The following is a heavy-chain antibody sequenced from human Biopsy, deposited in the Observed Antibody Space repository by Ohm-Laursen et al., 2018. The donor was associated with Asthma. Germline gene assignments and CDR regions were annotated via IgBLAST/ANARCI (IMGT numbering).Heavy chain of an antibody. V-gene: IGHV4-59*01. CDR1: PGSINDYY. D-gene: IGHD3-10*01. Sequence: SETLSLTCTVSPGSINDYYWNWIRQFPGKGLEWIGYVHSTGSTRFNPSLKSRLTISVDTSVDQVSLKLTSVTAADTAVYYCARVRGDGSGSAIDNYFGMDVWGQGTTVTVS. CDR3: ARVRGDGSGSAIDNYFGMDV. J-gene: IGHJ6*02. CDR2: VHSTGST.